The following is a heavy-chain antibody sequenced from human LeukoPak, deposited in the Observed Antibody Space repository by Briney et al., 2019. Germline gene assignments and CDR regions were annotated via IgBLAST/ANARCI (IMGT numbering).Heavy chain of an antibody. J-gene: IGHJ4*02. V-gene: IGHV4-59*08. Sequence: SETLSLTCTVSGGSISSYYWSWLRQPPGKGLQWVGYIYYSGSTNYNPSLKSRVTISVDTSKNQFSLKLSSVTAADTAVYYCARPRSSEEFDYWGQGTLVTVSS. CDR3: ARPRSSEEFDY. CDR1: GGSISSYY. D-gene: IGHD6-25*01. CDR2: IYYSGST.